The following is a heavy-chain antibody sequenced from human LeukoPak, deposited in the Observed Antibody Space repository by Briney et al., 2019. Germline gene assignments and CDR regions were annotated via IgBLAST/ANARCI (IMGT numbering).Heavy chain of an antibody. J-gene: IGHJ3*02. D-gene: IGHD7-27*01. V-gene: IGHV3-23*01. Sequence: GGSLRLSCAASGFTFSSYAMSWVRQAPGKGLEWVSAISGSGGSTYYADSVKGRFTISRDNSKNTLYLQMNTLRAEDTAVYYCAKPENWGSIASGAFDIWGQGTMVTVSS. CDR2: ISGSGGST. CDR1: GFTFSSYA. CDR3: AKPENWGSIASGAFDI.